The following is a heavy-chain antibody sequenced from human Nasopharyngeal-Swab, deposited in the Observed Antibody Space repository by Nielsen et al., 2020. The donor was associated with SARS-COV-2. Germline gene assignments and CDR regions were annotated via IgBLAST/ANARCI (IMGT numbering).Heavy chain of an antibody. D-gene: IGHD5-24*01. CDR1: GGSISSYY. CDR2: IYYSGST. V-gene: IGHV4-59*01. J-gene: IGHJ5*02. Sequence: LETLSLTCTVSGGSISSYYWSWIRQPPGKGLEWIGYIYYSGSTNYNPFLKSRVTISVDTSKNQFSLKLSSVTAADTAVYYCARGWLQSYTSWFDPWGQGTLVTVSS. CDR3: ARGWLQSYTSWFDP.